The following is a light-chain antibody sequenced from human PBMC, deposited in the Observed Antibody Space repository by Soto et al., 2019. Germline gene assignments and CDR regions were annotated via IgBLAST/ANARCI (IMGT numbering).Light chain of an antibody. J-gene: IGLJ3*02. CDR2: GVT. CDR3: SSYAASNNFDFV. CDR1: SSDIGGYDF. V-gene: IGLV2-14*03. Sequence: QSALTQPASVSGSPGQSITISCTGTSSDIGGYDFVSWYQQHPGKAPQLMIYGVTNRPSGVSNRFSGAKSGNTASLTISGLQAEDEADYYCSSYAASNNFDFVFGGGTKLTVL.